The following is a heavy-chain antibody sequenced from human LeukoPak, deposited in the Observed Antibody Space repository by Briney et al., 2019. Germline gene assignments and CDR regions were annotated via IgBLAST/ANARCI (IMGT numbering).Heavy chain of an antibody. J-gene: IGHJ4*02. CDR2: ISGSGGST. CDR3: AKTYSSAWYVWYY. CDR1: EFTFSSYA. V-gene: IGHV3-23*01. Sequence: GGSLRLSCAASEFTFSSYAISWVRQAPGKGLEWVSAISGSGGSTYYADSEKGRFTISRDNSKNTLYLQMNSLRAEDTAVYYCAKTYSSAWYVWYYSGKGALVTVSS. D-gene: IGHD6-19*01.